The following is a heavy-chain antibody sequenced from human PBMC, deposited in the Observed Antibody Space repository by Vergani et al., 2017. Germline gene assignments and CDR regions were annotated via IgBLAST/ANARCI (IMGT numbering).Heavy chain of an antibody. V-gene: IGHV1-69*01. J-gene: IGHJ6*02. CDR3: ARVSKAPTYYYGAGSYRPNYGMDV. Sequence: QVQLVQSGAEVKKPGSSVKVSCKASGGTFSSYAISWVRQAPGQGLEWMGGIIPIFGTANYAQKFQGRVTITADASTSTAYMELSSLRSEDTAVYYCARVSKAPTYYYGAGSYRPNYGMDVWGQGTTVTVSS. CDR1: GGTFSSYA. CDR2: IIPIFGTA. D-gene: IGHD3-10*01.